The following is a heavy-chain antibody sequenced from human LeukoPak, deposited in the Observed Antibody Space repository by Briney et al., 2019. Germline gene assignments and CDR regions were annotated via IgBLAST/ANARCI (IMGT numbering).Heavy chain of an antibody. CDR3: ARRPAGAAGLFFDY. CDR1: GYNFTTYW. D-gene: IGHD6-19*01. V-gene: IGHV5-51*01. Sequence: GESLKISCKASGYNFTTYWIAWVRQIPGKGLKCMGIIYPDDSDTRYSPSFQGQVTISADKSTNTAYFQWSSLKAPDTAMYYCARRPAGAAGLFFDYWGQGALVTVSS. CDR2: IYPDDSDT. J-gene: IGHJ4*02.